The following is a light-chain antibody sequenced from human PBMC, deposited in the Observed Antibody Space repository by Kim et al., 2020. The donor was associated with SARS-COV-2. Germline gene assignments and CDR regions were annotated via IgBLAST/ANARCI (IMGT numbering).Light chain of an antibody. V-gene: IGKV3-20*01. Sequence: LSPGERATLSCRASQSVSSSYLAWYQQKPGQAPRLLIYGASSRATGIPDRFSGSGSGTDFTLTISRLEPEDFAVYYCQQYGSSPSFGGGTKVDIK. CDR3: QQYGSSPS. J-gene: IGKJ4*01. CDR1: QSVSSSY. CDR2: GAS.